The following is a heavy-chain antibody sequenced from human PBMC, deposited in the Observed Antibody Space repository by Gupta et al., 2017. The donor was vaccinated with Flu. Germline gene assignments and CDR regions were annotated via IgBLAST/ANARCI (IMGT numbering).Heavy chain of an antibody. J-gene: IGHJ4*02. D-gene: IGHD6-13*01. Sequence: EVQLLESGGGLVQPGGSLRLSCAASGFTFRRYALSWLRQAPGKGLEWVSAISGSGGSTYYADSVKGRFTISRDNSKNTLYLQMNSLRAEDTAVYYCAKSDSHGLIAAAGKPIDYWGQGTLVTVSS. CDR1: GFTFRRYA. CDR3: AKSDSHGLIAAAGKPIDY. V-gene: IGHV3-23*01. CDR2: ISGSGGST.